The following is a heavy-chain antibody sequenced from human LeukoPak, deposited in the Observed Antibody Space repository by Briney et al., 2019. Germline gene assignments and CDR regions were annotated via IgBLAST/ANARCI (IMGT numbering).Heavy chain of an antibody. Sequence: ASVKVSCKASGGTFSSYAISWVRQAPGQGLEWMGGIIRIFGTANYAQKFQGRVTITADESTSTAYMELSSLRSEDTAVYYCARERGDYYDSSGYYRGYFDYWGQGTLVTVSS. CDR1: GGTFSSYA. V-gene: IGHV1-69*13. CDR2: IIRIFGTA. CDR3: ARERGDYYDSSGYYRGYFDY. D-gene: IGHD3-22*01. J-gene: IGHJ4*02.